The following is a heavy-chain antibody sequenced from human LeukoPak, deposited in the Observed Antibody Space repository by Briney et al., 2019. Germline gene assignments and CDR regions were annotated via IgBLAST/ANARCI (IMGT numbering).Heavy chain of an antibody. CDR2: INTDGSST. J-gene: IGHJ4*02. CDR3: ARAGYCSGGSCYFDY. CDR1: GFTFGRYW. D-gene: IGHD2-15*01. V-gene: IGHV3-74*01. Sequence: GGSLRLSCAASGFTFGRYWMHWVRQAPGKGLVWVSRINTDGSSTSDADSVRGRVTISRDNAKNTLYLQMNSLSAEDTAVYYCARAGYCSGGSCYFDYWGQGTQVIVSS.